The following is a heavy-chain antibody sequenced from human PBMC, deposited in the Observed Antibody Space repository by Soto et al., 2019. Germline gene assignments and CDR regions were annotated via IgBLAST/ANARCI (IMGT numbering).Heavy chain of an antibody. Sequence: PSETLSLTCAVYGGSFSGYYWSWIRQPPGKGLEWIGEINHSGSTNYNPSLKSRVTISVDTSKNQFSLKLSSVTAADTAVYYCARVGGRGQLVPVDYWGQGTLVTVSS. D-gene: IGHD6-6*01. V-gene: IGHV4-34*01. J-gene: IGHJ4*02. CDR2: INHSGST. CDR3: ARVGGRGQLVPVDY. CDR1: GGSFSGYY.